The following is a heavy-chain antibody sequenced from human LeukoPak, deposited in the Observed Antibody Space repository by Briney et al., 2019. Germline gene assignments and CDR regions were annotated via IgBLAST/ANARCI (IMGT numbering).Heavy chain of an antibody. CDR2: IYYSGST. D-gene: IGHD2-15*01. CDR3: AREQSDIVVVVAANPYFDY. CDR1: GGSISSSGYY. Sequence: SETLSLTCTVSGGSISSSGYYWGWIRQSPGKGLEWIGSIYYSGSTYYNPSLKSRVTISVDTSKNQFSLKLSSVTAADTAVYYCAREQSDIVVVVAANPYFDYWGQGTLVTVSS. V-gene: IGHV4-39*07. J-gene: IGHJ4*02.